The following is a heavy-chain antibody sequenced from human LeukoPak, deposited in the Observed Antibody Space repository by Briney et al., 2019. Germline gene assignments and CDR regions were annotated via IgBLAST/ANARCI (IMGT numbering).Heavy chain of an antibody. D-gene: IGHD4-23*01. J-gene: IGHJ3*02. V-gene: IGHV4-39*01. Sequence: SETLSLTCTVSGGSVSNSNYCWGWIRQPPGKQLEWIGSIDYSGSPLYNPSLKSRVTISVDTSKNQFSLKLSSVTTADTAVYYCARPLDCNYGGTAFDIWGQGTMVTVSS. CDR2: IDYSGSP. CDR3: ARPLDCNYGGTAFDI. CDR1: GGSVSNSNYC.